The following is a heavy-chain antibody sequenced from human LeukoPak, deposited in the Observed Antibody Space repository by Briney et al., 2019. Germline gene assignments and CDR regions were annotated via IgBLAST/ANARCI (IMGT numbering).Heavy chain of an antibody. CDR2: IKQDGSEK. V-gene: IGHV3-7*01. J-gene: IGHJ5*02. Sequence: GGSLRLSCAASGFTFSSYWMSWVRQAPGKGLEWVANIKQDGSEKYYVDSVKGRFTISRDNARNSLYLQMNSLRAEDTAVYYCARLKRYYYGSGSYWFDPWGQGTLVTVSS. D-gene: IGHD3-10*01. CDR1: GFTFSSYW. CDR3: ARLKRYYYGSGSYWFDP.